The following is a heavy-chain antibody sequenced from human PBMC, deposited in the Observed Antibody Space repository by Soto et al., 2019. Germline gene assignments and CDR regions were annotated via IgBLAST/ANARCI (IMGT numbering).Heavy chain of an antibody. D-gene: IGHD2-21*02. Sequence: QVQLVQSGAEVKKPGSSVKVSCKASGGTFSTYTISWVRQAPGQGLEWMGRIIPILGVANYAQKFQGRVTIIADKSTSXXYMELSSLRSEDTAVYYCAREDSCGGDCYYNGGYIWGQGTMVTVSS. CDR3: AREDSCGGDCYYNGGYI. CDR1: GGTFSTYT. CDR2: IIPILGVA. J-gene: IGHJ3*02. V-gene: IGHV1-69*08.